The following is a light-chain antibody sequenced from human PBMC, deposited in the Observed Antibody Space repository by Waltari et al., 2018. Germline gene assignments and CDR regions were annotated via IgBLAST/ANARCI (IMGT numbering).Light chain of an antibody. J-gene: IGLJ2*01. CDR1: ALPRQY. CDR2: QDS. Sequence: SYELTQPPSVSVSPGQTARITCSGDALPRQYTYWYQQKPGQAPVLVISQDSERPSGIPERFYGSSSGTTVTLTISGVQAEDEADYYCQSADSSISYVVFGGGTKLTVL. V-gene: IGLV3-25*03. CDR3: QSADSSISYVV.